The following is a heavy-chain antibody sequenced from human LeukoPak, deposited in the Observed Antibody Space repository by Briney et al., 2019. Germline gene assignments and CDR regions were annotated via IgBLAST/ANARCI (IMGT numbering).Heavy chain of an antibody. CDR1: GGSISSSSYY. CDR2: IYYSGST. D-gene: IGHD4-17*01. CDR3: ASTVTTNLGYYYMDV. J-gene: IGHJ6*03. V-gene: IGHV4-39*07. Sequence: SETLSLTCTVSGGSISSSSYYWGWIRQPPGTGLEWIGSIYYSGSTYYNPSLKSRVTISVDTSKNQFSLKLSSVTAADTAVYYCASTVTTNLGYYYMDVWGKGTTVTVSS.